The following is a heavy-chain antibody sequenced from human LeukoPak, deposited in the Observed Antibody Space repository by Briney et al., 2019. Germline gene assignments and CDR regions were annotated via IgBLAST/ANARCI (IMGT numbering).Heavy chain of an antibody. CDR2: INAGSGAT. Sequence: ASVKVSCKTSGYSFTYFPMHWVRQAPGQRLEWMGWINAGSGATSFSQKFQGRVTITRDTSASTAYMELGSLRAEDTAVYYCASGDYYESGIIKGEFAYWGQGTLVTVSS. D-gene: IGHD3-16*01. CDR1: GYSFTYFP. V-gene: IGHV1-3*01. CDR3: ASGDYYESGIIKGEFAY. J-gene: IGHJ4*02.